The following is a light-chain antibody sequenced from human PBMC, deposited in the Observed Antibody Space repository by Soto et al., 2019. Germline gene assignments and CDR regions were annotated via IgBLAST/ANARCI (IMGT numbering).Light chain of an antibody. Sequence: QSALTQPPSASGSPGQSVTISCTGTSSDVGGNKFVSWYQQHPGKAPRLIIYEVNRRPSGVPDRFSGSKSGNTASLTISGLQAEDEADYYCSSYTSSSTYVFGTGTKVTVL. J-gene: IGLJ1*01. V-gene: IGLV2-8*01. CDR1: SSDVGGNKF. CDR2: EVN. CDR3: SSYTSSSTYV.